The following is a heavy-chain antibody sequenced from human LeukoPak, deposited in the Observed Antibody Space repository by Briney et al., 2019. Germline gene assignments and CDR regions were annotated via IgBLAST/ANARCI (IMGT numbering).Heavy chain of an antibody. CDR2: ISGSGGST. D-gene: IGHD2-2*01. J-gene: IGHJ4*02. V-gene: IGHV3-23*01. Sequence: GGSLRLSCAASGFTFSSYAMSWVRQAPGKGLEWVSAISGSGGSTYYADSMKGRFTISRDKSKNTLYLQMNSLRAEDTAVYYCAHGQVNQLLEASPFDYWGQGTLVTVSS. CDR3: AHGQVNQLLEASPFDY. CDR1: GFTFSSYA.